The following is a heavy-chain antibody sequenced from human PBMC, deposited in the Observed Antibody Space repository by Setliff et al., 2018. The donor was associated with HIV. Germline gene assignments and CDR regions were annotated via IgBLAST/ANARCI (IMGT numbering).Heavy chain of an antibody. J-gene: IGHJ5*02. CDR3: AKRTFGSGRLDP. V-gene: IGHV4-61*09. CDR1: GDSISSGSYY. CDR2: IHTTGST. D-gene: IGHD3-16*01. Sequence: SETLSLTCSVSGDSISSGSYYWSWIRLPAGKGLEWIGQIHTTGSTNYNPSLKSRVTISMDTSKNLFSLNLNSVTATDTAVYYCAKRTFGSGRLDPWGQGTLVTVSS.